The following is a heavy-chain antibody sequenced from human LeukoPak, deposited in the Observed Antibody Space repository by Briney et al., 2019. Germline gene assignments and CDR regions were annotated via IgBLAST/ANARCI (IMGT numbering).Heavy chain of an antibody. D-gene: IGHD5-12*01. CDR3: ARLVQPAWIRSLARQVTDFDY. CDR1: GGSISSSHW. CDR2: IHHSGST. J-gene: IGHJ4*02. V-gene: IGHV4-4*02. Sequence: SETLSLTCAISGGSISSSHWWSWVRPPPGKGLEWIGEIHHSGSTNYNPSLKSRVTISVDKFKNQFSLKLSSVTAADTAVYYCARLVQPAWIRSLARQVTDFDYWGQGTLVTVSS.